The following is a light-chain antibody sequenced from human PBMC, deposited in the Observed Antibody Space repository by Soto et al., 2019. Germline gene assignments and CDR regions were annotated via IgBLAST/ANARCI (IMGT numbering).Light chain of an antibody. CDR2: GAS. Sequence: EIVMTQSPATLSVSPGERATLSCRASQRVSSDLVWYHQKPGQAPRLLIYGASTRATGIPARFSGSGSGTEFTLTINSLQSEDFAVYYCQQYNNWPRTFGQGTKVDIK. CDR1: QRVSSD. V-gene: IGKV3-15*01. J-gene: IGKJ1*01. CDR3: QQYNNWPRT.